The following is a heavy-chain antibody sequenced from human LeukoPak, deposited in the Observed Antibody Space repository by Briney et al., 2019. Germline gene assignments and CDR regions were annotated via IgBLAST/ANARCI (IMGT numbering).Heavy chain of an antibody. CDR2: IYYSGST. J-gene: IGHJ6*03. Sequence: SETLSLTCTVSGGSISSYYWSWIRQPPGKGLEWIGYIYYSGSTNYNPSLKSRVTISVDTSKNQFSLKLSSVTAADTAVYYCAREFCSSTSCSYYYMDVWGKGTTVTVSS. CDR3: AREFCSSTSCSYYYMDV. D-gene: IGHD2-2*01. CDR1: GGSISSYY. V-gene: IGHV4-59*01.